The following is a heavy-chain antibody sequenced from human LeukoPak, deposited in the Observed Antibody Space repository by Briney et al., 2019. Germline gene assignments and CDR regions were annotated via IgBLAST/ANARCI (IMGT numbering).Heavy chain of an antibody. D-gene: IGHD6-13*01. Sequence: SETLSLTCAVYGGSFSGYYWSWIRQPPGKGLEWIGEINHSGSTNYNPSLKSRVTISVDTSKNQFSLKLSSVTVADTAVYYCARSGKGIAAAGFFDYWGQGTLVTVSS. V-gene: IGHV4-34*01. CDR2: INHSGST. CDR3: ARSGKGIAAAGFFDY. J-gene: IGHJ4*02. CDR1: GGSFSGYY.